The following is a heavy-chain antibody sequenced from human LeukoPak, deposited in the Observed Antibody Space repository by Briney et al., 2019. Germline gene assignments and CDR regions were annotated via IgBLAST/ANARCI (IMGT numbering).Heavy chain of an antibody. CDR2: ISSSGSTI. Sequence: GGSLRLSCAASGFTFSSYEMNWVRLAPGKGLEWVSYISSSGSTIYYADSVKGRFTISRDNAKNSLYLQMNSLRAEDTAVYYCARDDYGGNSFGYYYYYYMDVWGKGTTVTVSS. V-gene: IGHV3-48*03. CDR1: GFTFSSYE. J-gene: IGHJ6*03. D-gene: IGHD4-23*01. CDR3: ARDDYGGNSFGYYYYYYMDV.